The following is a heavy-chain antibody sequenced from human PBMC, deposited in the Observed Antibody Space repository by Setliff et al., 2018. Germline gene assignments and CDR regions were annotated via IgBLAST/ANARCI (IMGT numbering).Heavy chain of an antibody. CDR1: GGSISSYY. V-gene: IGHV4-4*08. CDR3: ARVLVLGYNWFDP. J-gene: IGHJ5*02. Sequence: ETLSLTCTVSGGSISSYYWGWIRQPPGKGLEWIGYIYTSGTTNYNPSFKSRVTISIDTSKNQFSLKVNSVTAADTAVYFCARVLVLGYNWFDPWGQGTLVTVSS. D-gene: IGHD3-10*01. CDR2: IYTSGTT.